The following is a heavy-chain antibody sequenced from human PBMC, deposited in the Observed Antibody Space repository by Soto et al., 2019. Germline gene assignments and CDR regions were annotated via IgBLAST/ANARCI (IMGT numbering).Heavy chain of an antibody. CDR3: ARVSTVTSYYYGMDV. CDR1: GGSISSGDYY. J-gene: IGHJ6*02. V-gene: IGHV4-30-4*01. CDR2: IYYSGST. D-gene: IGHD4-17*01. Sequence: QVQLQESGPGLVKPSQTLSLTCTVSGGSISSGDYYWSWIRQPPGKGLEWIGYIYYSGSTYYNPYLKSRVTISVDTSKNRFSLKLSSVTAADTAVYYCARVSTVTSYYYGMDVWGQGTTVTVSS.